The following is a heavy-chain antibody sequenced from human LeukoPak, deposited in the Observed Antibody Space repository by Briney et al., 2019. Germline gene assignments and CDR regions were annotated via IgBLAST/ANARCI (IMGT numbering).Heavy chain of an antibody. V-gene: IGHV1-46*01. CDR1: GYTFITYY. D-gene: IGHD3-22*01. J-gene: IGHJ3*02. CDR3: ARDFVHYYDSSGFKDLGAFDI. CDR2: INPSGGST. Sequence: GASVEDSCKASGYTFITYYMHWVRQAPGQELEWMGIINPSGGSTSYAQKFQGRVTMTRDMSTSTVYMELSSLRSEDTAVYYCARDFVHYYDSSGFKDLGAFDIWGQGTMVTVSS.